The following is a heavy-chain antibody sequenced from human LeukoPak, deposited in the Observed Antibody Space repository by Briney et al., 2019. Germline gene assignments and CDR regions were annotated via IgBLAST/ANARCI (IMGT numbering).Heavy chain of an antibody. D-gene: IGHD6-13*01. CDR2: IYHSGST. J-gene: IGHJ5*02. CDR1: GGSISSSSYY. Sequence: SETLSLTCTVSGGSISSSSYYWGWIRQPPGKGLEWIGSIYHSGSTYYNPSLKSRVTISVDTSKNQFSLKLSSVTAADTAVYYCARDRAAAGNNWFDPWGQGTLVTVSS. V-gene: IGHV4-39*07. CDR3: ARDRAAAGNNWFDP.